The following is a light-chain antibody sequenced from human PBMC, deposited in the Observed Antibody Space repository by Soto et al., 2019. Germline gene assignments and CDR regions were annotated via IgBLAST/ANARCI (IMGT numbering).Light chain of an antibody. CDR1: QSVSNY. V-gene: IGKV3-20*01. CDR3: QQYGNSPIT. J-gene: IGKJ5*01. CDR2: GAS. Sequence: EIVLTLSPATLSLSPGERATLSCRASQSVSNYLAWYQQKPGQAPRLLIYGASSRATGIPDRFSGSGSGTDFTLTISRLEPEDFAVFYCQQYGNSPITFGQGTRLEIK.